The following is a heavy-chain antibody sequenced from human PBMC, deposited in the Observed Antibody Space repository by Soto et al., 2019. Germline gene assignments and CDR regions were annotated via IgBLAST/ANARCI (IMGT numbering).Heavy chain of an antibody. CDR2: IYSGGST. V-gene: IGHV3-66*01. Sequence: EVQLVESGGGLVQPGGSLRLSCAASGFTVSSIYMSWVRQAPGKGLEWVSLIYSGGSTYYADSVKGRFTISRDNSENTLYLQMKSLRAEDTAVYYCARGDPTGDGFDNWGQGTLVTVSS. D-gene: IGHD7-27*01. CDR3: ARGDPTGDGFDN. CDR1: GFTVSSIY. J-gene: IGHJ4*02.